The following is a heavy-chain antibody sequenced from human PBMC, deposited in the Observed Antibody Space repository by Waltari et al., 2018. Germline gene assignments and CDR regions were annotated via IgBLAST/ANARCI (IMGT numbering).Heavy chain of an antibody. CDR1: GFSLTTRGEG. Sequence: QITLKESGPTLVKPTQTLTLTCTLSGFSLTTRGEGVAWIPQPPGKALEWLTALYWNDDKRYRPSMRSRLTVTKDTSKNQVVLTMTNMHPVDTATYYWAHAPACGSTWNPYFDLWGQGTLVTVSS. CDR3: AHAPACGSTWNPYFDL. V-gene: IGHV2-5*01. D-gene: IGHD2-15*01. CDR2: LYWNDDK. J-gene: IGHJ4*02.